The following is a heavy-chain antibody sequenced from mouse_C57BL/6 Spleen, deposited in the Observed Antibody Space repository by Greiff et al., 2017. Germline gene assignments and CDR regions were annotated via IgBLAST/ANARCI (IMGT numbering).Heavy chain of an antibody. CDR3: ARSDEGYYFDY. Sequence: EVKLVESEGGLVQPGSSMKLSCTASGFTFSDYYMAWVRQVPEKGLEWVANINYDGSSTYYLDSLKSRFIISRDNAKNILYLQMSSLKSEDTATYYCARSDEGYYFDYWGQGTTLTVSS. J-gene: IGHJ2*01. CDR2: INYDGSST. CDR1: GFTFSDYY. V-gene: IGHV5-16*01.